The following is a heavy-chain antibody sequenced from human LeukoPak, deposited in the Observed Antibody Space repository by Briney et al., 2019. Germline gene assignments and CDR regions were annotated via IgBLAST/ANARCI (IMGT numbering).Heavy chain of an antibody. Sequence: PSETLSLTCTVSGGSISSSSYYWGWIRQPPGKGLEWIGSIYYSGSTYYNPSLKSRVTISVDTSKNQFSLKLSSVTAADTAVYYCARRPLRGWTYAFDIWGQGTMVTVSS. CDR1: GGSISSSSYY. J-gene: IGHJ3*02. D-gene: IGHD6-19*01. CDR2: IYYSGST. V-gene: IGHV4-39*01. CDR3: ARRPLRGWTYAFDI.